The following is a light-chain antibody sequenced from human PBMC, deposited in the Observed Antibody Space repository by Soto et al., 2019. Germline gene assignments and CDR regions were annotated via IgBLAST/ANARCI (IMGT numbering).Light chain of an antibody. V-gene: IGKV3-20*01. CDR1: QSVSSTY. J-gene: IGKJ2*01. Sequence: EMLLTQSPGTLSLSPGERATLSCRASQSVSSTYLAWYQQKPGQAPRVLIYAASSRATGIPDRFSGSGSGTDFTLTISRLEPDDFAVYYCQKYGSSPPYTFGQGTTLEIK. CDR2: AAS. CDR3: QKYGSSPPYT.